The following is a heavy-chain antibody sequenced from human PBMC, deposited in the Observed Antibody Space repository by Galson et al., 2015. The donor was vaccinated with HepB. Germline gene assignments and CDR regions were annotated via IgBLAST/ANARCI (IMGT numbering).Heavy chain of an antibody. D-gene: IGHD3-22*01. Sequence: SVKVSCKVSGYTLTELSMHWVRQAPGKGLEWMGGFDPEDGETIYAQKFQGRVTMTEDTSTDTAYMELSSLRSEDTAVYYCATSINWHYYDSSGYPYWGQGTLVTVSS. V-gene: IGHV1-24*01. CDR2: FDPEDGET. CDR3: ATSINWHYYDSSGYPY. J-gene: IGHJ4*02. CDR1: GYTLTELS.